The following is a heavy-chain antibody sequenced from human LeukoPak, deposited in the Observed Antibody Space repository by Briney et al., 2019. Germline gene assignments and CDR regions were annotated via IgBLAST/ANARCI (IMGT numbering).Heavy chain of an antibody. D-gene: IGHD6-19*01. Sequence: GASVKVSCKASGYTFTGYYMHWVRQAPGQGLEWMGWINPNSGGTNYAQKFQGRVTMTGDTSISTAYMELSRLRSDDTAVYYCARGSAVAGADAFDIWGQGTMVTVSS. V-gene: IGHV1-2*02. J-gene: IGHJ3*02. CDR1: GYTFTGYY. CDR2: INPNSGGT. CDR3: ARGSAVAGADAFDI.